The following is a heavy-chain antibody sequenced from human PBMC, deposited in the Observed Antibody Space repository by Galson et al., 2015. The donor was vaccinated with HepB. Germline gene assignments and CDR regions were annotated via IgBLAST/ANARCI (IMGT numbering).Heavy chain of an antibody. J-gene: IGHJ4*02. CDR3: AKGTQRRLTTMTSHNYFDY. V-gene: IGHV3-23*01. Sequence: SLRLSCAASGLDFSTHAMSWVRQAPGKGLEWVSTITGGGRTNYAESVTGRFTISRDNSGNTVYLQMSWLRPEDTAVYYCAKGTQRRLTTMTSHNYFDYWGQGTLVAVSS. CDR2: ITGGGRT. D-gene: IGHD4-17*01. CDR1: GLDFSTHA.